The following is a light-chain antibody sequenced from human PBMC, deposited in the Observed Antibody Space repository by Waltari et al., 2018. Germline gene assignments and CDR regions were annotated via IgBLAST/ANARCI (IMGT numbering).Light chain of an antibody. V-gene: IGKV1-5*03. CDR1: QSISSW. Sequence: DIQMTQSPSTLSASVGDRVTITCRASQSISSWLAWYQQKPGKAPKLLIYKASSLESGVPSRFSGSGSGTEFTLTISSLQPEDFAVYYCLQHRSYPWTFGQGTRVEIK. CDR2: KAS. CDR3: LQHRSYPWT. J-gene: IGKJ1*01.